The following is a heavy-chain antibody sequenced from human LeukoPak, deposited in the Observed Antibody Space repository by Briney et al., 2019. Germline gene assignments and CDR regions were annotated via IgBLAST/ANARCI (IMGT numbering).Heavy chain of an antibody. V-gene: IGHV4-59*08. CDR1: GGSISSYY. CDR3: ARPSGFEVFWSPRFDP. D-gene: IGHD3-3*01. CDR2: IYYSGST. J-gene: IGHJ5*02. Sequence: SETLSLTCTVSGGSISSYYWSWIRQPPGKGLEWIGYIYYSGSTNYNPSLKSRVTISVDTSKNQFSLKLSSVTAADTAVYYCARPSGFEVFWSPRFDPWGQGTLVTVSS.